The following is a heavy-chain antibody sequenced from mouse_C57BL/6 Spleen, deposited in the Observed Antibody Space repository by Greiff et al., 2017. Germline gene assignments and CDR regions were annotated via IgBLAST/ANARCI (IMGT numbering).Heavy chain of an antibody. V-gene: IGHV1-52*01. CDR1: GYTFTSYW. CDR2: IDPSDSET. J-gene: IGHJ3*01. CDR3: ARSGDKAWFAY. Sequence: VQLQQPGAELVRPGSSVKLSCKASGYTFTSYWMHWVKQRPIQGLEWIGNIDPSDSETHYNQKFKDKATLTVDKSSSTAYMQLSSLTSEDAAVYYGARSGDKAWFAYWGQGTLVTVSA. D-gene: IGHD2-13*01.